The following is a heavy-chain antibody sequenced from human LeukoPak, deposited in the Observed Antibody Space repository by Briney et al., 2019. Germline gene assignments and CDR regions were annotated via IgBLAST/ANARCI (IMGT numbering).Heavy chain of an antibody. CDR1: GFTFSSYG. CDR3: ARDTAEIDY. D-gene: IGHD1-14*01. Sequence: GRSLRLSCAASGFTFSSYGMHWVRQAPGKGLEWVAVIWYDGSNKYYVDSVKGRFTISRDNSKNTPYLQMNSLRAEDTAVYYCARDTAEIDYWGQGTLVTVSS. J-gene: IGHJ4*02. V-gene: IGHV3-33*01. CDR2: IWYDGSNK.